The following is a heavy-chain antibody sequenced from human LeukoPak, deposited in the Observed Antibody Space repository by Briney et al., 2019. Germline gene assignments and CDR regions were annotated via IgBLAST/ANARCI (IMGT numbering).Heavy chain of an antibody. Sequence: GGSLRLSCAASGFTFSDYYMSWIRHAPGKGLEWFSYISSSSSYTNYADSVKGRFTISRDNAKNSLYLQMNSLRAEDTAVYYCARDHDSSGYYLPPYYYGMDVWGQGTTVTVSS. CDR1: GFTFSDYY. CDR2: ISSSSSYT. CDR3: ARDHDSSGYYLPPYYYGMDV. V-gene: IGHV3-11*06. D-gene: IGHD3-22*01. J-gene: IGHJ6*02.